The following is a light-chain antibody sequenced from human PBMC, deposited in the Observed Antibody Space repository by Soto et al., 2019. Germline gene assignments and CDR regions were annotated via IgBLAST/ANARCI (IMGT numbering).Light chain of an antibody. J-gene: IGKJ1*01. CDR2: DVS. CDR3: QQSNSNFT. CDR1: QRVTSG. Sequence: DVELTQSHSTLYASVGGTVTITFRASQRVTSGLAWYQQKPGSAPKLLIYDVSSLEGGVPSRFSGTGSGTEFTLIISSLQPDGFATYYCQQSNSNFTSGQGTKVAIK. V-gene: IGKV1-5*01.